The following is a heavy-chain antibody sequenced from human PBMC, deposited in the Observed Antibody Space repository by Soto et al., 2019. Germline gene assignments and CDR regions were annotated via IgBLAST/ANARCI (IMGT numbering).Heavy chain of an antibody. CDR3: ARTKKMATIFDY. CDR1: GGSISSYY. CDR2: IYYSGST. V-gene: IGHV4-59*01. J-gene: IGHJ4*02. Sequence: PSETLSLTCTVSGGSISSYYWSWIRQPPGKGLEWIGYIYYSGSTNYNPSLKCRVTISVDTSKNQFSLKLSSVTAADTAVYYCARTKKMATIFDYWGQGTLVTV. D-gene: IGHD5-12*01.